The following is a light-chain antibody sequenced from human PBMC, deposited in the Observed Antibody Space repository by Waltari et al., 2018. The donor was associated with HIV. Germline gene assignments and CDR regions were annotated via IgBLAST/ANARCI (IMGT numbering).Light chain of an antibody. CDR2: WAS. J-gene: IGKJ3*01. CDR1: QSLLHPANHQHY. V-gene: IGKV4-1*01. CDR3: HQFYVTPET. Sequence: DLVLTHAPDSLAVSLGERATIMVVSSQSLLHPANHQHYLAWFQQKPGQPPRLLIYWASTRESGVPARFSGSGSGTDFTLTISSLQAEDVALYFCHQFYVTPETFGPGTRV.